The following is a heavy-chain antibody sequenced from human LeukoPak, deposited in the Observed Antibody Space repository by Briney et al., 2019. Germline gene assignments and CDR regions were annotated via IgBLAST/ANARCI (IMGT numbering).Heavy chain of an antibody. D-gene: IGHD1-26*01. CDR2: IYYSGST. Sequence: SETLSLTCTVSGGSISSYYWSWIRQPPGKGLEWIGYIYYSGSTNYNPSLKSRVTISVDTSKNQFSLTLSSVTAADTAVYYCARTGGSYYGGDFDYWGQGTLVTVSS. V-gene: IGHV4-59*01. J-gene: IGHJ4*02. CDR3: ARTGGSYYGGDFDY. CDR1: GGSISSYY.